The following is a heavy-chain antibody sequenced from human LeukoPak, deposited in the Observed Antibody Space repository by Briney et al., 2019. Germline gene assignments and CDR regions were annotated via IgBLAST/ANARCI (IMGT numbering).Heavy chain of an antibody. D-gene: IGHD2-2*01. CDR2: INPNSGGT. CDR1: GYTFIGYY. CDR3: ARADCSSTSCLTAFDI. V-gene: IGHV1-2*06. J-gene: IGHJ3*02. Sequence: ASVKVSCKASGYTFIGYYMHWVRQAPGQGLEWVGRINPNSGGTNYAQKFQGRVTMTRDTSISTPYMELSRLRSDDTAVYYWARADCSSTSCLTAFDIWGKGTMVTVSS.